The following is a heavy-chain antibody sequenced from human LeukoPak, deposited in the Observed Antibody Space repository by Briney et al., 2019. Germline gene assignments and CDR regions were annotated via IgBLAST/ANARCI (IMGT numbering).Heavy chain of an antibody. CDR1: GGSISSYY. J-gene: IGHJ4*02. CDR2: IYYSGST. CDR3: ARGGDYYDSSGYPI. V-gene: IGHV4-59*08. D-gene: IGHD3-22*01. Sequence: KPSETLSLTCTVSGGSISSYYWSWIRQPPGKGLEWIGYIYYSGSTNYNPSLKSRVTISVDTSKNQFSLKPSSVTAADTAVYYCARGGDYYDSSGYPIWGQGTLVTVSS.